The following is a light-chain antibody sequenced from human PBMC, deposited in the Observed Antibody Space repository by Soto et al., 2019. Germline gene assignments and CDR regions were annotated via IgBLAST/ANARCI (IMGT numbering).Light chain of an antibody. CDR3: QQYNSQRT. J-gene: IGKJ1*01. Sequence: DIQMTQSPSTLSASVGDRVTITCRASQYISSWLAWYQQKPGKAPKLLIYKASSLESGVPSRFSGSGSGTEFTLTTSSLQPDDFATYYCQQYNSQRTFGQGTKVEIK. CDR2: KAS. CDR1: QYISSW. V-gene: IGKV1-5*03.